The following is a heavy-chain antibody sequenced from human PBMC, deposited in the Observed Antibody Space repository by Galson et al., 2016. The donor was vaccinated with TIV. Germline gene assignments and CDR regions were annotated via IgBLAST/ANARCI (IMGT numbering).Heavy chain of an antibody. J-gene: IGHJ4*02. CDR1: GGTFSSYA. CDR3: ARGGGYYDSSGYNV. CDR2: IIGIFGSP. V-gene: IGHV1-69*13. D-gene: IGHD3-22*01. Sequence: SVKASCKASGGTFSSYAISWVRQAPGQGLEWMGRIIGIFGSPNYAQKFQGRVTISADEFTSTAYMELSNLRSEDTAVYYCARGGGYYDSSGYNVWGQGTLVTVSS.